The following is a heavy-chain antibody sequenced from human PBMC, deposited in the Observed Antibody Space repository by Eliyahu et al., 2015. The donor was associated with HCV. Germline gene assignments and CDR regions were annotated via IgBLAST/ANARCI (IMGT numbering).Heavy chain of an antibody. CDR2: ISYDGSNK. V-gene: IGHV3-30-3*01. Sequence: QVQLVESGGGVVQPGRSLRLSCAASGFTFXSYAMHWVRQAPGKGLEWVAVISYDGSNKYYADSVKGRFTISRDNSKNTLYLQMNSLRAEDTAVYYCARDAIKAVAGAFDYWGQGTLVTVSS. D-gene: IGHD6-19*01. CDR1: GFTFXSYA. CDR3: ARDAIKAVAGAFDY. J-gene: IGHJ4*02.